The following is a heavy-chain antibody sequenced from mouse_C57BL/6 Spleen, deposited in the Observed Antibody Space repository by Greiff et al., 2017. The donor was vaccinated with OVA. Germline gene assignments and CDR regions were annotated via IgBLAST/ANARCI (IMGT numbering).Heavy chain of an antibody. J-gene: IGHJ3*01. CDR3: TGPTSWFAY. CDR1: GFTFSNYW. V-gene: IGHV6-3*01. Sequence: EVMLVESGGGLVQPGGSMKLSCVASGFTFSNYWMNWVRQSPEKGLEWVAQIRLKSDNYATHYAESVKGRFTISRDDSKSRVYLQMNNLRAEDTGIYYCTGPTSWFAYWGQGTLVTVSA. CDR2: IRLKSDNYAT.